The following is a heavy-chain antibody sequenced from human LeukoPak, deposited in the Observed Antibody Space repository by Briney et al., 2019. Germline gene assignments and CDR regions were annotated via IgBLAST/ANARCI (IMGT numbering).Heavy chain of an antibody. CDR1: GFTFSSYG. CDR3: ARSRDYDSSGYYRHDAFDI. V-gene: IGHV3-33*01. Sequence: GGSLRLSCAASGFTFSSYGMHWVRQAPGKGLEWVAVIWYDGSNKYYADSVKGRFTISRDNSKNTLYLQMNSLRAGDTAVYYCARSRDYDSSGYYRHDAFDIWGQGTMVTVPS. CDR2: IWYDGSNK. J-gene: IGHJ3*02. D-gene: IGHD3-22*01.